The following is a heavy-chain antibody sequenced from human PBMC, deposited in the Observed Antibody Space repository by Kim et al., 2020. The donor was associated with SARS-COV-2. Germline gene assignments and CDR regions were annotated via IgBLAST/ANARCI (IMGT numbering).Heavy chain of an antibody. V-gene: IGHV4-30-4*08. D-gene: IGHD2-15*01. CDR2: IYSSGTS. CDR1: GGSISSGGYY. Sequence: SETLSLTCNVSGGSISSGGYYWSWIRQAPGGGLEWIGYIYSSGTSYYNPSVQSRVIISVDTSKNQFSLKLTSVTGADTAAYYCARVRICIGADNWTDPWG. CDR3: ARVRICIGADNWTDP. J-gene: IGHJ5*02.